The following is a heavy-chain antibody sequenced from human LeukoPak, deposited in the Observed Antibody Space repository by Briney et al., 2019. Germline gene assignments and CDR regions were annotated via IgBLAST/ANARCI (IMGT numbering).Heavy chain of an antibody. CDR1: GFTFGDYA. D-gene: IGHD2-21*01. CDR3: TRAGGFCGGDCYDN. V-gene: IGHV3-49*04. J-gene: IGHJ4*02. Sequence: GGSLRLSCTASGFTFGDYAMSWVRQAPGKGLEWVGFITSKAYGGTREYAASVKGRLTISRDDSISIAYLQMNSLKTEDTAVYYCTRAGGFCGGDCYDNWGQGTLVTVSS. CDR2: ITSKAYGGTR.